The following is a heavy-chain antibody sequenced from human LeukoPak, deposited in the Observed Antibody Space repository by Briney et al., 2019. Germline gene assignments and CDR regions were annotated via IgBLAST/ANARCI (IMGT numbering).Heavy chain of an antibody. CDR3: ARGLDIVATIRFDY. D-gene: IGHD5-12*01. V-gene: IGHV1-18*01. J-gene: IGHJ4*02. CDR2: ISAYNGDT. CDR1: GYTFTNYG. Sequence: ASVKVSCKASGYTFTNYGISWVRQAPGQGLEWMGWISAYNGDTNYAQNLQGRVTMSTDTSTSTAYMELRSLRSDDTAVYYCARGLDIVATIRFDYWGQGTLVTVSS.